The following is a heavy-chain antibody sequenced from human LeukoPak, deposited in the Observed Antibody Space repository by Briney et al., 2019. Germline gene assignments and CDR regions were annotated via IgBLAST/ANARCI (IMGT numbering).Heavy chain of an antibody. Sequence: ASVKVSCKASGYTFTSYGISWARQAPGQGLEWMGWISAYNGNTNYAQKLQGRVTMTTDTSTSTAYMELRSLRSDDTAVYYCAVLSVTTSSLDYWGQGTLVTVSS. CDR3: AVLSVTTSSLDY. J-gene: IGHJ4*02. D-gene: IGHD4-17*01. CDR1: GYTFTSYG. CDR2: ISAYNGNT. V-gene: IGHV1-18*01.